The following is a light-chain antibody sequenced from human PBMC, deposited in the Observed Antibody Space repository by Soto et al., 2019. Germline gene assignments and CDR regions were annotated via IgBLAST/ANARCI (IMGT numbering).Light chain of an antibody. J-gene: IGKJ3*01. Sequence: DIQMTQSPSTLPAFVGDTVTITCRASRGVYRMLACYQQRPGQAPKLLIYKASTLETGVPTRFTGSGSETQFTLTISSLQPEDFATYYCQQSNSYPFVFGPGTNVEIK. CDR2: KAS. CDR3: QQSNSYPFV. V-gene: IGKV1-5*03. CDR1: RGVYRM.